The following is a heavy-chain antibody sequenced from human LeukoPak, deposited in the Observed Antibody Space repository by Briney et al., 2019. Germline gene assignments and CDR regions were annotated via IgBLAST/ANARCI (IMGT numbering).Heavy chain of an antibody. Sequence: SETLSLTCTDSGGSINSYYWSWVRQPPGKGLEWIGYIYSGGSTNYNPSLKSRVTMSLDTSKNQFSLRLSSVTAADTAVYYCARGTVSFDSWGQGTLVTVSS. V-gene: IGHV4-59*01. CDR3: ARGTVSFDS. J-gene: IGHJ4*02. CDR2: IYSGGST. CDR1: GGSINSYY.